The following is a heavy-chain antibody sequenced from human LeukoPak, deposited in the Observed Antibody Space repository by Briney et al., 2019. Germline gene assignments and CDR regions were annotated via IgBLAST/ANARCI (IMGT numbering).Heavy chain of an antibody. J-gene: IGHJ3*02. CDR3: ARGSGDDAFDI. D-gene: IGHD2-21*01. V-gene: IGHV4-61*01. CDR1: GGSVSSGSYY. CDR2: GST. Sequence: SETLSLTCNVSGGSVSSGSYYWSWIRQPPGKGLEWIGGSTNYNPSLKSRVTISVDTSKNQFSLKLSSVTAADTAVYYCARGSGDDAFDIWGQGTMVTVSS.